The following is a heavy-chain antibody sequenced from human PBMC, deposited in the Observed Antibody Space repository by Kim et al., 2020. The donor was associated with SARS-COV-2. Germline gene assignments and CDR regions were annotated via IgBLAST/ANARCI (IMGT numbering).Heavy chain of an antibody. V-gene: IGHV4-59*08. J-gene: IGHJ4*02. CDR3: ARRYCSGGSCYGPSNFDY. D-gene: IGHD2-15*01. CDR2: IYNSGST. CDR1: GGSISSYY. Sequence: SETLSLTCTVSGGSISSYYWSWIRQPPGKGLEWIGYIYNSGSTNYNPSLKSRVTISVDTSKNQFSLKLSSVTAADTAVYYCARRYCSGGSCYGPSNFDYWGQGSRVTVSS.